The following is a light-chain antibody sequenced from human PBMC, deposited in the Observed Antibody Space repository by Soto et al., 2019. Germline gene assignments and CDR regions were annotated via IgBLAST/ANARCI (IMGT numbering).Light chain of an antibody. CDR3: QQYNSYSRT. V-gene: IGKV1-5*03. CDR2: KAS. J-gene: IGKJ1*01. Sequence: DIQMTQSPSTLSASVGDRVTIICRASQSISSWLAWYQQKPGKAPKLLIYKASSLESGVPSRFSGSGSGTEFTLTISSLQPDDFAPYYCQQYNSYSRTFGQGTKVEIK. CDR1: QSISSW.